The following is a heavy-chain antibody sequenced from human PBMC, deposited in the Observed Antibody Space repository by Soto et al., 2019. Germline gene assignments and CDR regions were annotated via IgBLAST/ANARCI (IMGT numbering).Heavy chain of an antibody. D-gene: IGHD6-19*01. V-gene: IGHV2-5*02. CDR2: IYWDDDK. Sequence: QITLDESGPTLVKPTQTLTLTCTFSGFSFSTSQVGVGWIRQPPGKAQEWLGLIYWDDDKRYSPSLRSRLTITKDTSKNQVVLTMTNMDPLDNATYSGAHRPGGYMSGWDNGYFDYWGRGALVTVSS. CDR1: GFSFSTSQVG. J-gene: IGHJ4*02. CDR3: AHRPGGYMSGWDNGYFDY.